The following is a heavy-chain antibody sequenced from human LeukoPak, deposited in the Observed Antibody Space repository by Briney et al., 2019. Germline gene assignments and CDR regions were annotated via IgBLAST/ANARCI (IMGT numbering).Heavy chain of an antibody. Sequence: PGGSLRLSCAASGFTFSSYGMHWVRQAPGKGLEWVAVIWYDGSNKYYADSVKGRFTISRDNSKNTLYLQMNSLRAEDTAVYYCARGATMVRGVIIKGNWFDPWGQGTLVTVSS. D-gene: IGHD3-10*01. CDR1: GFTFSSYG. V-gene: IGHV3-33*01. CDR2: IWYDGSNK. CDR3: ARGATMVRGVIIKGNWFDP. J-gene: IGHJ5*02.